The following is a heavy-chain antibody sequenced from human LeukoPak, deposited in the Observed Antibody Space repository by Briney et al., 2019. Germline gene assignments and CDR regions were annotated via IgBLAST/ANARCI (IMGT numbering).Heavy chain of an antibody. CDR2: IYYSGST. CDR1: GGSISSGGYY. CDR3: ARGALLFDY. V-gene: IGHV4-61*08. Sequence: PSQTLSLTCAVSGGSISSGGYYWSWIRQPPGKGLEWIGYIYYSGSTNYNPSLKSRVTMSVDTSKNQFSLKLSSVTAADTAVYYCARGALLFDYWGQGTLVTVSS. J-gene: IGHJ4*02.